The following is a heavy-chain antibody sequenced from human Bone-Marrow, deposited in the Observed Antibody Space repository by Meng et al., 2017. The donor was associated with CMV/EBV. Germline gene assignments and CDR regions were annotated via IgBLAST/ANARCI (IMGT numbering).Heavy chain of an antibody. Sequence: GGSLRLSCAASGFTFSSYGMHWVRQAPGKGLEWVAFIRYDGSNKYYADSVKGRFTISRDNSKNTLYLQMNSLKTEDTAVYYCTRTRKTTVLYYGMDVWGQGTTVTVSS. CDR2: IRYDGSNK. D-gene: IGHD4-11*01. V-gene: IGHV3-30*02. J-gene: IGHJ6*02. CDR1: GFTFSSYG. CDR3: TRTRKTTVLYYGMDV.